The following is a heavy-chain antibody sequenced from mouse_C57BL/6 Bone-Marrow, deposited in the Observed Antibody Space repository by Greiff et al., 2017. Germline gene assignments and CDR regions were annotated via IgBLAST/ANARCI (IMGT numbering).Heavy chain of an antibody. V-gene: IGHV1-64*01. CDR1: GYTFTSYW. CDR2: IHPNSGST. CDR3: ARKRNYGHYFDY. Sequence: VQLQQPGAELVKPGASVKLSCKASGYTFTSYWMHWVKQRPGQGLEWIGMIHPNSGSTNYNEKFKSKATMTVDKSSSTAYMQLSSLTSADSAVYYCARKRNYGHYFDYWGQGATPTVSS. D-gene: IGHD1-1*02. J-gene: IGHJ2*01.